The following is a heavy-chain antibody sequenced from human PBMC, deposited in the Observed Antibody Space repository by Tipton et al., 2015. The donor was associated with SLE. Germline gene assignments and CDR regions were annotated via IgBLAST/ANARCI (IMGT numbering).Heavy chain of an antibody. CDR3: ARKGGRDCSSTSCSLS. J-gene: IGHJ4*02. CDR2: INHSGST. CDR1: GGSFSGYY. V-gene: IGHV4-34*01. D-gene: IGHD2-2*01. Sequence: TLSLTCAVSGGSFSGYYWNWIRQPPGKGLEWIGEINHSGSTNYNPSLKSRVTISVDTSKNQFSLKLSSVTAADTAVYYCARKGGRDCSSTSCSLSWGQGTAVTVSS.